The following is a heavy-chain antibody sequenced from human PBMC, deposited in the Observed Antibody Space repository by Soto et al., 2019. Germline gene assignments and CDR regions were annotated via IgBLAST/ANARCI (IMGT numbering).Heavy chain of an antibody. D-gene: IGHD3-3*01. CDR1: GGTFCSYA. CDR3: AREMAATYYDYIGGNYYGMDV. CDR2: IIPICGTA. V-gene: IGHV1-69*12. Sequence: QVQLVQSGAEVKKPGSSVKVSCKASGGTFCSYAISWVRQAPGQGLEWMGGIIPICGTANYAQKFQGRATITGDESTSTAYMEQSSLRSEDTAVYYCAREMAATYYDYIGGNYYGMDVWGQGTTVTVSS. J-gene: IGHJ6*02.